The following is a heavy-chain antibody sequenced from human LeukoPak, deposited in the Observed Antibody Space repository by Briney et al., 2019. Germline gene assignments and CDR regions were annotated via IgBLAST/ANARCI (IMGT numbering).Heavy chain of an antibody. CDR3: ARADYYDSSGQSFDS. CDR2: IYTSGST. D-gene: IGHD3-22*01. J-gene: IGHJ4*02. V-gene: IGHV4-61*02. CDR1: GGSISSGSYY. Sequence: SETLSLTCTVSGGSISSGSYYWSWIRQPAGKGLEWIGRIYTSGSTNYNPSLKSRVTISVDTSKNQFSLKLSSVTAADTAVHYCARADYYDSSGQSFDSWGQGTLVTVSS.